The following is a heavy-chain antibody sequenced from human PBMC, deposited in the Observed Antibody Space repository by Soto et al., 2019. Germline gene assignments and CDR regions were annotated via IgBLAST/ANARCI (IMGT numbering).Heavy chain of an antibody. V-gene: IGHV4-39*01. CDR3: ARRLRYFDWPYYYYYMDV. D-gene: IGHD3-9*01. Sequence: SEILSLTCTVSGGSVSSSTYYWGWIRQPPGKGLEWIGSIHYSGSTYYNPSLKSRVTISVDTSKNQFSLKLSSVTAADTAVYYCARRLRYFDWPYYYYYMDVWGKGTTVTVSS. CDR1: GGSVSSSTYY. J-gene: IGHJ6*03. CDR2: IHYSGST.